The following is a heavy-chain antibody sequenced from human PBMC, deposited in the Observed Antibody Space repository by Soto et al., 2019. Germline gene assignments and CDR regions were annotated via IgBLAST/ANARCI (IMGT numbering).Heavy chain of an antibody. CDR3: ARSYYYDSTGYYRTFDY. J-gene: IGHJ4*02. CDR2: IGPESGAT. D-gene: IGHD3-22*01. V-gene: IGHV1-2*02. CDR1: GYTFTGHY. Sequence: ASVKVSCKASGYTFTGHYIHWVRQAPEQGPEWMGEIGPESGATRYAQKFQGRVTMTRDMSITTVYMELNNLSPADTALYFCARSYYYDSTGYYRTFDYWGPGTLVTVSS.